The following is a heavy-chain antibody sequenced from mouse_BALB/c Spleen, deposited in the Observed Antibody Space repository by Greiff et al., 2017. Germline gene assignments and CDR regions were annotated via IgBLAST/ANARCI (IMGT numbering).Heavy chain of an antibody. CDR3: TRRGVFYAMDY. CDR2: INPSNGGT. Sequence: QVQLQQSGAELVKPGASVKLSCKASGYTFTSYYMYWVKQRPGQGLEWIGEINPSNGGTNFNEKFKSKATLTVDKSSSTAYMQLSSLTSEDSAVYYCTRRGVFYAMDYWGQGTSVTVSS. CDR1: GYTFTSYY. V-gene: IGHV1S81*02. J-gene: IGHJ4*01.